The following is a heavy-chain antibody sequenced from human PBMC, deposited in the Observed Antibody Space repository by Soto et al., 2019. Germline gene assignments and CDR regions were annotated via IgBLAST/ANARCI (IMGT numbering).Heavy chain of an antibody. D-gene: IGHD2-15*01. CDR3: AREENCSDGLCSPEYFHR. CDR1: GDIFTAYS. CDR2: VNPSGGST. Sequence: ASVKVSCKACGDIFTAYSMHWVRQAPGQGLEWMGVVNPSGGSTNYAQRFQGRITMTRDTSTSTVYMDLKFLTSEDTAVYYCAREENCSDGLCSPEYFHRWGQATRVTLSS. V-gene: IGHV1-46*01. J-gene: IGHJ1*01.